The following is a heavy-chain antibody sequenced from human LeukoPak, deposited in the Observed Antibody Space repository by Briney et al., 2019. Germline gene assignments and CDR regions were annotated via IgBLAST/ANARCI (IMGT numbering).Heavy chain of an antibody. Sequence: GGSLRLSCAASGFTFSSYSMNWVRQAPGKGLEWVSSISGSSSYIFYADSVKGRFTISRDNAKDSLYLQMNSLRAEDTAVYYCARDRVGGTTASTFEYWGQGTLVTVSS. J-gene: IGHJ4*02. CDR1: GFTFSSYS. CDR3: ARDRVGGTTASTFEY. CDR2: ISGSSSYI. D-gene: IGHD1-26*01. V-gene: IGHV3-21*01.